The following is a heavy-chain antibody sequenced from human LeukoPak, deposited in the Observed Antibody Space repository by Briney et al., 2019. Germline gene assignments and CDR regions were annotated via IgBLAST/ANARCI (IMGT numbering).Heavy chain of an antibody. D-gene: IGHD2-2*01. Sequence: ASVKVSCKVSGYTLTELSMHWVRQAPGKGLEWMGGFDPEDGETIYAQKFQGRVTMTEDTSTDTAYMELSSLRSEDTAVYYCATETIVPAAPYYYYGMDVWDKGPRSPSPQ. V-gene: IGHV1-24*01. CDR1: GYTLTELS. CDR3: ATETIVPAAPYYYYGMDV. J-gene: IGHJ6*01. CDR2: FDPEDGET.